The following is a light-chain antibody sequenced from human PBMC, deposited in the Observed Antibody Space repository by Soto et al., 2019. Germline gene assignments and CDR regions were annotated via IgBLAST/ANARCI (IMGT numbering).Light chain of an antibody. Sequence: ELVLTQSPGTLSLSPGERATLSCRASQSVSNSFLAWYQQRPDQAPRVLIYGASSRATGIPDRFSGSGSGTDFTLTISRLEPEDFAVYYCQQYDSSPYTFGQGTKLEIK. V-gene: IGKV3-20*01. J-gene: IGKJ2*01. CDR3: QQYDSSPYT. CDR1: QSVSNSF. CDR2: GAS.